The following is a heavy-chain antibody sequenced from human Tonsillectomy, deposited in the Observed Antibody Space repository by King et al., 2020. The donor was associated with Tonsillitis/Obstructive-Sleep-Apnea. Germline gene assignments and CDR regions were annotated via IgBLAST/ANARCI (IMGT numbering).Heavy chain of an antibody. D-gene: IGHD4-17*01. Sequence: VQLVESGAEVKKPGESLKISCKGSGYSFTNYWIAWVRQMPGKGLEWMGIIYPGNSDTTYSPSFQGQVTISADKSISTAYLQCSSLKASDTAMYYCARQADYGDYLDYRGQGTLVTVSS. CDR2: IYPGNSDT. J-gene: IGHJ4*02. CDR3: ARQADYGDYLDY. CDR1: GYSFTNYW. V-gene: IGHV5-51*01.